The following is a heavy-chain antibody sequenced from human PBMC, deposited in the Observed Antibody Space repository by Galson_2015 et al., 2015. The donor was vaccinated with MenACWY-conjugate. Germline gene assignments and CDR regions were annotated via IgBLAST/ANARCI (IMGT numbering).Heavy chain of an antibody. D-gene: IGHD4-17*01. J-gene: IGHJ3*01. CDR3: ARGPRYGAFDV. Sequence: SLRLSCAASGFSFSGSWMSWVRQAPGKGLEWVANIKQDASEKYYVDSVKGRFAISRDNAKTSLYLQMNSLGAEDRAVYYCARGPRYGAFDVWGQGTMVTVSS. CDR2: IKQDASEK. CDR1: GFSFSGSW. V-gene: IGHV3-7*03.